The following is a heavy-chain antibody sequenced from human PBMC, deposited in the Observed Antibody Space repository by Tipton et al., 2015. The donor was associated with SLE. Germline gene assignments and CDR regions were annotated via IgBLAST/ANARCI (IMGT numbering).Heavy chain of an antibody. D-gene: IGHD2-8*02. CDR3: ARGHCTGGVCSDAFDI. CDR2: VSWEGAET. Sequence: SLRLSCAASGFTFEDYGLHWVRQAPGKGLEWVAGVSWEGAETGYADSVRGRFTISRDNSKNTLYLQMNSLRAEDTAVYYCARGHCTGGVCSDAFDIWGQGTMVTVSS. V-gene: IGHV3-9*01. CDR1: GFTFEDYG. J-gene: IGHJ3*02.